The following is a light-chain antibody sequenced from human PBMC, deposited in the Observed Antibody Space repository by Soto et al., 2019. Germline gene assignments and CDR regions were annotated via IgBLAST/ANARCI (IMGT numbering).Light chain of an antibody. J-gene: IGKJ1*01. CDR2: DAS. V-gene: IGKV1-39*01. CDR3: QQSYSTPWT. Sequence: DIQMTQSPSTLSASVGDRVTVTCRASQSFTSWLAWYQQKPGKAPKLLIYDASSLQSGVPSRFSGSGSGTDFTLTISSLQPEDFATYYCQQSYSTPWTFGQGTKVDIK. CDR1: QSFTSW.